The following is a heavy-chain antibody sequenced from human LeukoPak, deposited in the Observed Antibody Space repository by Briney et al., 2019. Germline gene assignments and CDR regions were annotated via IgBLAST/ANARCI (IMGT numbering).Heavy chain of an antibody. CDR1: GGSISSYY. D-gene: IGHD6-13*01. CDR2: IYYSGST. CDR3: ASPSSSWSVGYFDY. Sequence: SETLSLTCTVSGGSISSYYWSWIRQPPGKGLEWIGYIYYSGSTNYNPSLKSRVTISVDTSKNQFSLKMSSVTAADTAVYYCASPSSSWSVGYFDYWGQGNLVTVSS. J-gene: IGHJ4*02. V-gene: IGHV4-59*01.